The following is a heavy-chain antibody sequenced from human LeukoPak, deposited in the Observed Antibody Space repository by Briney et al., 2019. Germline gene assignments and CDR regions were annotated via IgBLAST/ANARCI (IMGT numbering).Heavy chain of an antibody. V-gene: IGHV3-30-3*01. J-gene: IGHJ3*02. CDR1: GFTFNTYE. Sequence: GGSLRLSCVASGFTFNTYEIYWIRQAPGKGLEWVAVISSDGNIKYYADSVKGRFTISRDNSKNTLYLQMNSLRAEDTAVYYCARYDFWSGYEYKVPAFDIWGQGTMVTVSS. CDR2: ISSDGNIK. CDR3: ARYDFWSGYEYKVPAFDI. D-gene: IGHD3-3*01.